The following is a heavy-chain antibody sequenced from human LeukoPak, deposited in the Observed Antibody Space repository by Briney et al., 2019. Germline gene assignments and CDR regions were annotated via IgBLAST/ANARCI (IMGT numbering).Heavy chain of an antibody. CDR3: TKRRPTGSVTVDEY. V-gene: IGHV3-23*01. D-gene: IGHD2-21*02. J-gene: IGHJ4*02. Sequence: AGGSLRLSCTTSGFTFSSFTMSWVRQTPEKGLEWVATVNYNSANKWHADSVKDRFTISRDNSKNTLYLQMHSLRVDDTALYYCTKRRPTGSVTVDEYWGQGALVTVSS. CDR1: GFTFSSFT. CDR2: VNYNSANK.